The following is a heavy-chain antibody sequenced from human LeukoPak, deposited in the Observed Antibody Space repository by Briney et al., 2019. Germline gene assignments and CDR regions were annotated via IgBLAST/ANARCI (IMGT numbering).Heavy chain of an antibody. CDR3: AVDGGFTAYNWFDP. J-gene: IGHJ5*02. V-gene: IGHV4-38-2*02. CDR2: INHSGST. Sequence: SETLSLTCTVSGYSISSGYYWGWIRQPPGKGLEWIGEINHSGSTNYNPSLKSRVTISVDTSKNQFSLKLSSVTAADTAVYYCAVDGGFTAYNWFDPWGQGTLVTVSS. CDR1: GYSISSGYY. D-gene: IGHD3-10*01.